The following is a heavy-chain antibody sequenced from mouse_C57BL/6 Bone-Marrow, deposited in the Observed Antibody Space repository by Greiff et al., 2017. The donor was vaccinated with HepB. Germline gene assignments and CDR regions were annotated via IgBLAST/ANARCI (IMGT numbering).Heavy chain of an antibody. CDR1: GYTFTSYW. CDR3: TSPLLLRYLPWYVDV. V-gene: IGHV1-5*01. CDR2: IYPGNSDT. D-gene: IGHD1-1*01. J-gene: IGHJ1*03. Sequence: EVQLQQSGTVLARPGASVKMSCKTSGYTFTSYWMHWVKQRPGQGLEWIGAIYPGNSDTSYNQKFKGKAKLTAVTSASTAYMELSSLTNEDSAVYYCTSPLLLRYLPWYVDVWGTGTTVTVSS.